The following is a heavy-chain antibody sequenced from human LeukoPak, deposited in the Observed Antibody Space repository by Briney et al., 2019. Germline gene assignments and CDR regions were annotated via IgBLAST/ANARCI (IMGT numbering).Heavy chain of an antibody. Sequence: NPGGSLRLSCAASGFTFSNYYMSWIRQAPGKWLEWGSYISSGSRSTNYADSVKGRFTTSRHNAKNSLYLQMNSLRSEHTAVYYCARLHYYDTRPTFDPWGQGTLVTVSS. D-gene: IGHD3-22*01. V-gene: IGHV3-11*06. CDR2: ISSGSRST. J-gene: IGHJ5*02. CDR1: GFTFSNYY. CDR3: ARLHYYDTRPTFDP.